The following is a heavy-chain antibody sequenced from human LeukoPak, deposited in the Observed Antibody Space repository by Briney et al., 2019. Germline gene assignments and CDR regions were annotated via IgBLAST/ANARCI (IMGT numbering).Heavy chain of an antibody. V-gene: IGHV4-31*03. D-gene: IGHD2-15*01. J-gene: IGHJ3*02. Sequence: PSETLSLTCTVSGGSISSDDYYWSWIRQHPGKGLEWIGYIYYSGSTYYNPSLKSRVTISVDTSKNQFSLKLSSVTAADTAVYYCARVGIVVVVAATHDAFDIWGQGTMVTVSS. CDR2: IYYSGST. CDR3: ARVGIVVVVAATHDAFDI. CDR1: GGSISSDDYY.